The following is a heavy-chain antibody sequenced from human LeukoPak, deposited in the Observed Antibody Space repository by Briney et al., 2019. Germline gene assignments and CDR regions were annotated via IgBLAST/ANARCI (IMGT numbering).Heavy chain of an antibody. CDR2: IIPIFGTA. CDR1: GYTFTSYG. Sequence: EASVKVSCKASGYTFTSYGISWVRQAPGQGLEWMGGIIPIFGTANYAQKFQGRVTITADESTSTAYMELSSLRSEDTAVYYCARGDTYYDFWSGYSTWGQGTLVTVSS. D-gene: IGHD3-3*01. CDR3: ARGDTYYDFWSGYST. V-gene: IGHV1-69*13. J-gene: IGHJ4*02.